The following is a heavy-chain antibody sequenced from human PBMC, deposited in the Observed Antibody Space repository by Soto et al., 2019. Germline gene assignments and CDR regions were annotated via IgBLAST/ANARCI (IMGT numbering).Heavy chain of an antibody. D-gene: IGHD3-22*01. CDR2: ISGSGGST. CDR1: GFTFSSYA. CDR3: AKDRGYYDSSGYYYGFDY. Sequence: GGSLRLSCAASGFTFSSYAMSWVRQAPGKGLEWVSAISGSGGSTYYADSVKGRFTISRDNSKNTLYLQMNSLRAEDTAVYYCAKDRGYYDSSGYYYGFDYWGRGTLVTVSS. J-gene: IGHJ4*02. V-gene: IGHV3-23*01.